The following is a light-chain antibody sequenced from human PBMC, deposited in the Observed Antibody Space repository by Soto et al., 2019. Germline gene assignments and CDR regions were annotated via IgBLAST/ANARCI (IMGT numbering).Light chain of an antibody. Sequence: EIVMTQPPATLSVSPGEGATLSCRASQSVSSNLAWYQQKPGQSPRLLIYGASTRATGIPARFSGSGSGTDFTLTISSLQSEDFAVYYCQQYDNWPRTFGQGTKVDIK. V-gene: IGKV3D-15*01. CDR1: QSVSSN. CDR2: GAS. J-gene: IGKJ1*01. CDR3: QQYDNWPRT.